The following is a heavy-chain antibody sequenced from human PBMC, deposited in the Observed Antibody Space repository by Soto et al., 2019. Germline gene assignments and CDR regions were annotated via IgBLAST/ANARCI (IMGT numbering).Heavy chain of an antibody. CDR3: ARLRIATNNYKWFDP. Sequence: QVRLQESGPGLVKPSETLTLTCSVSGAALNSGNYYWSWIRQVPGKGLEWIVHIYVTVAFDYNPSLRDRITISQDTSERQFSLNLRLVTAADTAVYYCARLRIATNNYKWFDPWGQGTLVTVSS. CDR1: GAALNSGNYY. CDR2: IYVTVAF. D-gene: IGHD2-21*01. J-gene: IGHJ5*02. V-gene: IGHV4-31*03.